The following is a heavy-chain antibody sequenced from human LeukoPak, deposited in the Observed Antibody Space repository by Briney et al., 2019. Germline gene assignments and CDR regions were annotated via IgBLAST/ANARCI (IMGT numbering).Heavy chain of an antibody. CDR1: GFTFSSYA. V-gene: IGHV3-21*01. J-gene: IGHJ6*03. Sequence: PGGSLRLSCAASGFTFSSYAMSWVRQAPGKGLEWVSSISSSSSYIYYADSVKGRFTISRDNAKNSLYLQMNSLRAEDTAVYYCARAPGSGSYFDYMDVWGKGTTVTVSS. CDR2: ISSSSSYI. D-gene: IGHD3-10*01. CDR3: ARAPGSGSYFDYMDV.